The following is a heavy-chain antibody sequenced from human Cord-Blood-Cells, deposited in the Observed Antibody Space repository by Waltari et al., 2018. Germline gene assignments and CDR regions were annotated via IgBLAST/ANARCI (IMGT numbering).Heavy chain of an antibody. Sequence: QVQLQESGPGLVKPSETLSLTCTVSGGSVSSGSYYWSWNRQPPGKGLEWIGYIYYSGSTNYNPSLKSRVTISVDTSKNQFSLKLSSVTAADTAVYYCARGRGGVRGVLPNHNWFDPWGQGTLVTVSS. J-gene: IGHJ5*02. CDR1: GGSVSSGSYY. V-gene: IGHV4-61*01. D-gene: IGHD3-10*01. CDR3: ARGRGGVRGVLPNHNWFDP. CDR2: IYYSGST.